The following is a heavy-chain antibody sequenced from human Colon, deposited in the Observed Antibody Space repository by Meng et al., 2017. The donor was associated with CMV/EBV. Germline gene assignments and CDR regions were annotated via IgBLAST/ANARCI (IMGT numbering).Heavy chain of an antibody. CDR3: ARSGGWHSPFDY. CDR1: GGSISSYY. J-gene: IGHJ4*02. Sequence: PSETLSLTCTVSGGSISSYYWSWIRQPPGKGLEWIGYIYYSGSTNYNPSLKSRVTISVDTSKNQFSLKLSAVTAADTAVYYCARSGGWHSPFDYWGQGTLVTVSS. CDR2: IYYSGST. D-gene: IGHD3-10*01. V-gene: IGHV4-59*01.